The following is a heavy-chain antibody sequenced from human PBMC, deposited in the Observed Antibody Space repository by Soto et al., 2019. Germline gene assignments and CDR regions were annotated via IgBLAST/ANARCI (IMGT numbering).Heavy chain of an antibody. D-gene: IGHD1-7*01. CDR3: ARDMGTPPSNMCPVPGTYFHY. CDR1: GFSFTGHG. CDR2: IYYDGSDE. V-gene: IGHV3-33*01. J-gene: IGHJ4*02. Sequence: QVQLVESGGGVVQPGRSLRLSCAASGFSFTGHGMHWVRQAPGKGLEWVALIYYDGSDEYYADSVKGRFSISRDNSKKMVYLQMNSLRAEDTAVYYCARDMGTPPSNMCPVPGTYFHYWGQGTLVTVPS.